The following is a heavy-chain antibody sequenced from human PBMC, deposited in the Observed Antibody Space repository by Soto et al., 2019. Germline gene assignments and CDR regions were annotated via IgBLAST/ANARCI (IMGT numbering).Heavy chain of an antibody. CDR3: AKAYYDFWSGYSNAFDI. CDR2: ISYDGSNK. Sequence: PGGSLRLSCAASGFTFSSYGMHWVRQAPGKGLEWVAVISYDGSNKYYADSVKGRFTISRDNSKNTLYLQMNSLRAEDTAVYYCAKAYYDFWSGYSNAFDIWGQGTMVTVS. CDR1: GFTFSSYG. V-gene: IGHV3-30*18. J-gene: IGHJ3*02. D-gene: IGHD3-3*01.